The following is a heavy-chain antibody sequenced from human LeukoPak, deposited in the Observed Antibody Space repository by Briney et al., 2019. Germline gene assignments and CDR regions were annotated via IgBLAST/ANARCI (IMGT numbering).Heavy chain of an antibody. D-gene: IGHD1-26*01. CDR3: ARAGRVDY. CDR1: GFTFSTYW. V-gene: IGHV3-7*05. Sequence: GGSLRLSCAASGFTFSTYWMSWVRQAPGKGLEWVANIRQDGSEKYYGDSLKGRFTISRDNAKNSLYLQMNSLRVEDTAVYYCARAGRVDYWGQGTLVTVSS. CDR2: IRQDGSEK. J-gene: IGHJ4*02.